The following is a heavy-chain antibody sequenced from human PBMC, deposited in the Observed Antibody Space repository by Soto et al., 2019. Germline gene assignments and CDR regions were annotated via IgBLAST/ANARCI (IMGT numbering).Heavy chain of an antibody. Sequence: GGSLRLSCAASGFTFSSYAMHWVRQAPGKGLEWVAVISYDGSNKYYADSVKGRFTISRDNSKNTLYLQMNSLRAEDTAVYYCERDWNRNDFDYWGQGTLVTVSS. J-gene: IGHJ4*02. D-gene: IGHD1-1*01. CDR1: GFTFSSYA. CDR3: ERDWNRNDFDY. CDR2: ISYDGSNK. V-gene: IGHV3-30-3*01.